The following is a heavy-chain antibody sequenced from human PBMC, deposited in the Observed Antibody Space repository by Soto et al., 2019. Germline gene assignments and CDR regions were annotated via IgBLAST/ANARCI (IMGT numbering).Heavy chain of an antibody. Sequence: QVQLQESGPGLVKPSQTLSLTCTVSGGSVSGGVYYWNWIRQHPEKGLEWIGYIYYSGSTYYNPSLRSRVTISADTSKNQFSLKLSSVTVADTAVYYCARSSVAGAGYFQHWGQGTQVLVSS. CDR2: IYYSGST. CDR3: ARSSVAGAGYFQH. V-gene: IGHV4-31*03. D-gene: IGHD6-19*01. CDR1: GGSVSGGVYY. J-gene: IGHJ1*01.